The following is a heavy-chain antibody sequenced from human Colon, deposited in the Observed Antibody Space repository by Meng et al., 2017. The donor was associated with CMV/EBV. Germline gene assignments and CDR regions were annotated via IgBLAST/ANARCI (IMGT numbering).Heavy chain of an antibody. CDR3: ATFGGDFDD. CDR2: INPITGDT. J-gene: IGHJ4*02. D-gene: IGHD3-3*01. Sequence: QVQLVQSGAEVKEPXXSVRVSCKTSGYTFNGYFMHWVRQAPGQGLEWMGWINPITGDTKFAQKFQVRVTLTRDTSLSTGYMELSRLRFDDTAVYYCATFGGDFDDWGQGTLVTVSS. V-gene: IGHV1-2*02. CDR1: GYTFNGYF.